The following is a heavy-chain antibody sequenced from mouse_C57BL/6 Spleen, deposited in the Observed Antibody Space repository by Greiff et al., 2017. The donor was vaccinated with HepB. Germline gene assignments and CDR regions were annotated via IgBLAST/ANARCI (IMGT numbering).Heavy chain of an antibody. V-gene: IGHV5-17*01. CDR1: GFTFSDYG. CDR3: ARGYYDYEVFDY. D-gene: IGHD2-4*01. CDR2: ISSGSSTI. J-gene: IGHJ2*01. Sequence: EVHLVESGGGLVKPGGSLKLSCAASGFTFSDYGMHWVRQAPEKGLEWVAYISSGSSTIYYADTGKGRFTIARDNAKNTLFLQITSLRSEDTAMYYCARGYYDYEVFDYWGQGTTLTVSS.